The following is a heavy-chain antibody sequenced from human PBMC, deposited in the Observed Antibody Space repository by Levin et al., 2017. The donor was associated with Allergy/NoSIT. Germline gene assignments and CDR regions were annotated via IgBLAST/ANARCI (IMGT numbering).Heavy chain of an antibody. D-gene: IGHD5-24*01. CDR1: GGSISSYY. CDR2: IYYSGST. Sequence: PSETLSLTCTVSGGSISSYYWSWIRQPPGKGLEWIGYIYYSGSTNYNPSLKSRVTISVDTSKNQFSLKLSSVTAADTAVYYCARGSRDGYQPERLYFDYWGQGTLVTVSS. V-gene: IGHV4-59*01. J-gene: IGHJ4*02. CDR3: ARGSRDGYQPERLYFDY.